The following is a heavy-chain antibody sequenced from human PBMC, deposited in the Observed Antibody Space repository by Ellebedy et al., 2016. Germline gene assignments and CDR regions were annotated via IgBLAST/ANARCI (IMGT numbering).Heavy chain of an antibody. Sequence: ASVKVSCXASGFTFINYDISWVRQAPGQGLEWMGGSSTTNYPQKFQGRVTMTKDTSTRTGYMELRSLRFDDTAVYYCARDTRDGVGTSEAFYDPWGQGTLVTVS. CDR3: ARDTRDGVGTSEAFYDP. D-gene: IGHD4-23*01. CDR2: SSTT. V-gene: IGHV1-18*01. J-gene: IGHJ5*02. CDR1: GFTFINYD.